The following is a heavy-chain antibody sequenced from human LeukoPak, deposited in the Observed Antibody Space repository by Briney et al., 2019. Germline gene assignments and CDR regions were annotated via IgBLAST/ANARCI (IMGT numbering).Heavy chain of an antibody. J-gene: IGHJ4*02. CDR1: GFTFSSYG. CDR2: IRYDGSNK. V-gene: IGHV3-30*02. D-gene: IGHD6-13*01. Sequence: GGSLRLSCAASGFTFSSYGMHWVRQAPGKGLEWVAFIRYDGSNKYYADSVKGRFTISRDNSKNTLYLQMNGLRAEDTAVYYCAKDQQLVLDYWGQGTLVTVSS. CDR3: AKDQQLVLDY.